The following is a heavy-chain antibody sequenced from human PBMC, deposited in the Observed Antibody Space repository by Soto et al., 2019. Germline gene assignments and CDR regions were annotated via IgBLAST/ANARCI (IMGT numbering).Heavy chain of an antibody. Sequence: EMQVVESGGGLVQPGGSLRLSCVASGFTSSNYWMNWVRQAPGKGLEWVANIKQDGSEKNYVDSVKGRFTISRDNAKNSLYLQMNSLRAEDTAVYYCAGSTSSWGVWGKGTTVTVSS. D-gene: IGHD6-13*01. J-gene: IGHJ6*04. CDR2: IKQDGSEK. CDR1: GFTSSNYW. CDR3: AGSTSSWGV. V-gene: IGHV3-7*01.